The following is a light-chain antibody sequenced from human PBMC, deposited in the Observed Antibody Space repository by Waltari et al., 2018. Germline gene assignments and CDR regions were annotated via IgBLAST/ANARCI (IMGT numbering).Light chain of an antibody. CDR1: RDIRNY. CDR3: LQDYSYPWT. J-gene: IGKJ1*01. CDR2: DAS. V-gene: IGKV1-6*01. Sequence: IQLTQSPSFLSASVGDRVTFTCRARRDIRNYLAWYQQKSGKAPMLLIYDASSLQTGVPSRFSGSGSGTGFTLTISSLQPEDFGTYYCLQDYSYPWTFGQGTKVEVK.